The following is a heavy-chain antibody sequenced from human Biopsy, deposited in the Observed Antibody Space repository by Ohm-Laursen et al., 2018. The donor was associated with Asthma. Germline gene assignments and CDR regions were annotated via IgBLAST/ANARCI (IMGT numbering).Heavy chain of an antibody. CDR3: VRDGTDDAFDI. V-gene: IGHV3-30*01. D-gene: IGHD1-1*01. CDR2: ISKDASTQ. Sequence: SLRLSCTASGFAVSGDYMFWVRQAPGKGLEWGGVISKDASTQDYADSVKGRFTMARDDSKNTLDLQMNSLREEDTAVYYCVRDGTDDAFDIWGQGTVVSVSS. CDR1: GFAVSGDY. J-gene: IGHJ3*02.